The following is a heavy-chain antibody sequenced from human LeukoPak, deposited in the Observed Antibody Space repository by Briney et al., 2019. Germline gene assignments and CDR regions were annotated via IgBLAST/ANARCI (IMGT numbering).Heavy chain of an antibody. Sequence: RASVKVSCKASGYTFTSYGISWVRQAPGQGLEWMGWISAYNGNTNYAQKLQGRVTMTTDTSTSTAYMELRSLRSVDTAVYYCATLYYYDSSLFDYWGQGTLVTVSS. J-gene: IGHJ4*02. CDR1: GYTFTSYG. D-gene: IGHD3-22*01. CDR2: ISAYNGNT. CDR3: ATLYYYDSSLFDY. V-gene: IGHV1-18*01.